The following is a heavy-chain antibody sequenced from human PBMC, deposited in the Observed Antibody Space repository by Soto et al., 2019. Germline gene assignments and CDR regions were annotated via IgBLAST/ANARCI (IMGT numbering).Heavy chain of an antibody. CDR1: GFTFSSYW. V-gene: IGHV3-7*01. D-gene: IGHD3-3*01. CDR2: IKQDGSDK. J-gene: IGHJ4*02. Sequence: PGGSLRLSCAASGFTFSSYWMSWVRQAPGKGLEWVASIKQDGSDKQYVDSVKGRVTICRDNAENALYAQMNILRAEDTAVYYGARVWNNGRFDYWGQGTLVTVSS. CDR3: ARVWNNGRFDY.